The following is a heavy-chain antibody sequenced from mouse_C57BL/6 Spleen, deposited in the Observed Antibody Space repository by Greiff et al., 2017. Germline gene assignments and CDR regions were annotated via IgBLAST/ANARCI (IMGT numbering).Heavy chain of an antibody. CDR3: ARDYYYGSSGGYFDV. CDR1: GFTFSSYA. J-gene: IGHJ1*03. V-gene: IGHV5-4*01. Sequence: EVNVVESGGGLVKPGGSLKLSCAASGFTFSSYAMSWVRQTPEKRLEWVATISDGGSYTYYPDNVKGRFTISRDNAKNNLYLQMSHLKSEDTAMYYCARDYYYGSSGGYFDVWGTGTTVTVSS. D-gene: IGHD1-1*01. CDR2: ISDGGSYT.